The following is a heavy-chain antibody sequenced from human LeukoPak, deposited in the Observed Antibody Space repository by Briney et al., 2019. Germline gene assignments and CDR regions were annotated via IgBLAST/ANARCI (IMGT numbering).Heavy chain of an antibody. CDR2: IKQDGSEK. V-gene: IGHV3-7*01. J-gene: IGHJ6*03. Sequence: GGSLRLSCAASGFTFSSYWMSWVRQAPGKGLEWVGNIKQDGSEKYYVDSVKVRFTMSRDNAKNSLYLQMNSLRAEDTAVYYCAREYYDFWSGPYMDVWGKGTTVSVSS. D-gene: IGHD3-3*01. CDR1: GFTFSSYW. CDR3: AREYYDFWSGPYMDV.